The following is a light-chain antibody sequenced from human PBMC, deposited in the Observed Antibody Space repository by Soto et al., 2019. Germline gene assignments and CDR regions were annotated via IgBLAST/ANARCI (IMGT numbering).Light chain of an antibody. CDR3: QQYSIYPRT. J-gene: IGKJ1*01. CDR2: KAS. V-gene: IGKV1-5*03. Sequence: DIQMTQSPFTLSASVGDRVTITCRASQSISSWLAWYQQKPGKAPKLLIYKASSLESGVPSRFSGSGSGTEFTLTISSLQPDDFATYYCQQYSIYPRTFGQGTKVEIK. CDR1: QSISSW.